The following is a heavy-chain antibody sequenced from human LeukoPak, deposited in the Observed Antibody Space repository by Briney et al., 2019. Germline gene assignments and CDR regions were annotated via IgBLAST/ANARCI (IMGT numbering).Heavy chain of an antibody. Sequence: SETLSLTCAVYGGSFSGYYWSWILQPPGKGLEWIGEINHSGSTNYNPSLKSRGTISVDTSKNQFSLKLSSVTAADTAVYYCARHVAPRSYSSFPRRGMDVWGKGTTVTISS. CDR1: GGSFSGYY. J-gene: IGHJ6*03. V-gene: IGHV4-34*01. D-gene: IGHD6-6*01. CDR2: INHSGST. CDR3: ARHVAPRSYSSFPRRGMDV.